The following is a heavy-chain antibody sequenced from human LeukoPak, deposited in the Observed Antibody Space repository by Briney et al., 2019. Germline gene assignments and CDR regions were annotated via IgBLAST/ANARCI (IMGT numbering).Heavy chain of an antibody. J-gene: IGHJ5*02. CDR1: GYSFTNYW. D-gene: IGHD2-2*01. CDR3: ARLTNRYQLLFLFDP. V-gene: IGHV5-51*01. Sequence: GESLKISCKGSGYSFTNYWIGWVRQIPGKGLEWMGIIYPGDSDTRYSPSFQGQVTISADKSISTAYLQWSSLKASDTAMYYCARLTNRYQLLFLFDPWGQGTLVTVSS. CDR2: IYPGDSDT.